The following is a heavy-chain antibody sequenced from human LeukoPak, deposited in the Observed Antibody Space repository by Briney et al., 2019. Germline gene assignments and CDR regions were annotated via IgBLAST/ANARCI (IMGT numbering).Heavy chain of an antibody. CDR2: IYPRDSDI. D-gene: IGHD2-8*02. CDR3: ARRGTGYDA. J-gene: IGHJ5*02. CDR1: GYSFTNHW. V-gene: IGHV5-51*01. Sequence: GESLKISCKGSGYSFTNHWIDWVRQMPGKGLEWMGTIYPRDSDIRYSPSFQGQVTISADKSISTAYLQWSSLKASDSAMYYCARRGTGYDAWGQGTLVTVSS.